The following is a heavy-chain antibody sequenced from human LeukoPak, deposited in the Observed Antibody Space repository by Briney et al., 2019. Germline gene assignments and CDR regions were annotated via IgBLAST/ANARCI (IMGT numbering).Heavy chain of an antibody. V-gene: IGHV4-34*01. CDR2: INHSGST. CDR3: ARVQGRIAARPKNWFDP. Sequence: SETLSLTCAVYGGSFSGYYWSWIRQPPGKGLEWIGEINHSGSTNYNPSLKSRVTISVDTSKNQFSLKLSSVTAAGTAVYYCARVQGRIAARPKNWFDPWGQGTLVTVSS. J-gene: IGHJ5*02. D-gene: IGHD6-6*01. CDR1: GGSFSGYY.